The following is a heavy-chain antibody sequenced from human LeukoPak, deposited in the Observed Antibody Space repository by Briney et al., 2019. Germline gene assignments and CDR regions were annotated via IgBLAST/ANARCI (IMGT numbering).Heavy chain of an antibody. CDR3: TRALPNSSSWSRWFVP. D-gene: IGHD6-13*01. Sequence: GGSLRLSCAASGFTFSGSAMRWVRQASGKGREWVGCIRSKANNYATAYAASVKGRFTISRDDPKNTTYLQMNSLKTEDTAVYYCTRALPNSSSWSRWFVPWGQGTLVTVSS. V-gene: IGHV3-73*01. CDR1: GFTFSGSA. CDR2: IRSKANNYAT. J-gene: IGHJ5*02.